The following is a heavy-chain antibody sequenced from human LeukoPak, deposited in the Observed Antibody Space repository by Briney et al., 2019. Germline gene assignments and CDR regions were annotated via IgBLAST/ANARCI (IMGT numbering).Heavy chain of an antibody. Sequence: SETLSLTCTVSGYSISSGYYWSWIRQPPGRGLEWIGYIYHSGSTYHNPSLKSRVTISVDRSNNQFSLKLSSVTAADTALYFCARDRRYSYYMDVWGKGTAVTVSS. V-gene: IGHV4-38-2*02. CDR2: IYHSGST. CDR1: GYSISSGYY. J-gene: IGHJ6*03. CDR3: ARDRRYSYYMDV.